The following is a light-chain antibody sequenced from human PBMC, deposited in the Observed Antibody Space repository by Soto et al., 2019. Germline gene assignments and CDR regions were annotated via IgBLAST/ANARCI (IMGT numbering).Light chain of an antibody. J-gene: IGLJ2*01. CDR3: QSYDSQVV. V-gene: IGLV1-40*01. CDR1: SSNIGAGYD. Sequence: QSVLTQPPSVSGAPGQRVTISCTGSSSNIGAGYDVHWYQQLPGTAPKLLIYGNSNRPSGVPDRFSGSKSGTSASLAITGLQAEDEADYYCQSYDSQVVFGGGTKVTVL. CDR2: GNS.